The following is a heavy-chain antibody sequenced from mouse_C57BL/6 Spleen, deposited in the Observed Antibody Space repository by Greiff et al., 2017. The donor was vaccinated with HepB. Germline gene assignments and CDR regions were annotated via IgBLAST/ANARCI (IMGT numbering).Heavy chain of an antibody. Sequence: EVMLVESGGGLVQPKGSLKLSCAASGFSFNTYAMNWVRQAPGKGLEWVARIRSKSNNYATYYADSVKDRFTISRDDSESMLYLQMNNLKTEDTAMYYCVRHYYYGSSLYAMDYWGQGTSVTVSS. CDR3: VRHYYYGSSLYAMDY. CDR2: IRSKSNNYAT. J-gene: IGHJ4*01. D-gene: IGHD1-1*01. V-gene: IGHV10-1*01. CDR1: GFSFNTYA.